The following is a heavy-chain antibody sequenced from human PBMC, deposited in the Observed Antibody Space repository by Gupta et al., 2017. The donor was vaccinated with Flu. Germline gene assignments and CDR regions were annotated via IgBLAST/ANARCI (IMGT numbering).Heavy chain of an antibody. CDR2: ISPSATI. CDR1: GFTLSSHD. V-gene: IGHV3-48*03. CDR3: ARGHWDN. Sequence: EVQLVEPGGGSVQPGGSLRLSCVASGFTLSSHDMSWVRQAPGRRLEWVSFISPSATIYYGDPVRGRFTISRDNAKNSLYLQMSGLRDEDTAVYYCARGHWDNWGQGTLVTVSS. J-gene: IGHJ4*02.